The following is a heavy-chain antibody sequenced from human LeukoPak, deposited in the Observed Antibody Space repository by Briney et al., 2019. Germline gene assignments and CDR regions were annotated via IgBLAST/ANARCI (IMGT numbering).Heavy chain of an antibody. CDR1: GYTFSSYG. Sequence: ASVKVSCKASGYTFSSYGISWVRQAPGQGLEWMGWISAYNGNTNYAQKLQGRVTMTTDTSTSTAYMELRSLRSDDTAVYYCARLPVVDWYYYYYGMDVWGQGTTVTVSS. CDR3: ARLPVVDWYYYYYGMDV. CDR2: ISAYNGNT. D-gene: IGHD3-9*01. J-gene: IGHJ6*02. V-gene: IGHV1-18*01.